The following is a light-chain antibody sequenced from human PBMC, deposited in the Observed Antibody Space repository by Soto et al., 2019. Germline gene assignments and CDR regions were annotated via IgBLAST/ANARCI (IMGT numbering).Light chain of an antibody. V-gene: IGLV3-1*01. CDR3: QGWDSSTGV. Sequence: SYELTQPPSVSVSPGQTASITCSGDKLGHKYACWYQQKPGQSPVLVIYQDSKRPSGIPERFSGSNSGNTATLTISGTQAMDEADYYCQGWDSSTGVFGTGTKLTVL. CDR2: QDS. J-gene: IGLJ1*01. CDR1: KLGHKY.